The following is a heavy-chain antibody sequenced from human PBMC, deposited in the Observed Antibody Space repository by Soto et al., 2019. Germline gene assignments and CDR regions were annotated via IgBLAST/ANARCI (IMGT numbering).Heavy chain of an antibody. CDR3: ASPPGYYYGMDV. D-gene: IGHD3-10*01. V-gene: IGHV3-48*02. Sequence: GGSLRLSCAASGFTFSSYSMNWVRQAPGKGLEWVSYISSSSSTIYYADPVKGRFTISRDNAKNSLYLQMNSLRDEDTAVYYCASPPGYYYGMDVWGQGTTVTVSS. CDR1: GFTFSSYS. J-gene: IGHJ6*02. CDR2: ISSSSSTI.